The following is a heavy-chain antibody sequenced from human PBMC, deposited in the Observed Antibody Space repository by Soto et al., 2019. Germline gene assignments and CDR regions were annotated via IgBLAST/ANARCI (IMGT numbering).Heavy chain of an antibody. CDR1: DGSSSGYD. J-gene: IGHJ4*02. Sequence: SETISVTSAVEDGSSSGYDWSRISKNPGKGLEWIGEINHSGSTNYNPSLKSRVTISVDTSKNQFSLKLSSVTAADTAVYYCARGRGYGYGNNSSCARFSDFDYWGQGTLVTVSS. D-gene: IGHD2-2*01. V-gene: IGHV4-34*01. CDR3: ARGRGYGYGNNSSCARFSDFDY. CDR2: INHSGST.